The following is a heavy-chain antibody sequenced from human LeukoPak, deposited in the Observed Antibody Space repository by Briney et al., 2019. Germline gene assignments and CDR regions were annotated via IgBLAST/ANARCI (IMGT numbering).Heavy chain of an antibody. Sequence: PGGSLRLSCAASGFTFSAFWMTWVRQAPGKGLEWVADIKQDGGEKNYVDSVKGRFTISRDNTKNSLYLQMNSLRVEDTAVYYCARAGYTHGTLYFWGQGTLVTVSS. CDR2: IKQDGGEK. D-gene: IGHD5-18*01. V-gene: IGHV3-7*01. J-gene: IGHJ4*02. CDR3: ARAGYTHGTLYF. CDR1: GFTFSAFW.